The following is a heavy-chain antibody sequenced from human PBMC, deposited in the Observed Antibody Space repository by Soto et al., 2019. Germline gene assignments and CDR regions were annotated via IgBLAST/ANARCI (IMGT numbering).Heavy chain of an antibody. Sequence: LGESLKLSCKGSGYSFTSYWIGWVRQMPGKGLEWMGIIYPGDSDTRYSPSFQGQVTISADKSISTAYLQWSSLKASDTAMYYCARTSAAGKYYYGMDVWAQGTTVTVSS. V-gene: IGHV5-51*01. J-gene: IGHJ6*02. CDR3: ARTSAAGKYYYGMDV. CDR2: IYPGDSDT. CDR1: GYSFTSYW. D-gene: IGHD6-13*01.